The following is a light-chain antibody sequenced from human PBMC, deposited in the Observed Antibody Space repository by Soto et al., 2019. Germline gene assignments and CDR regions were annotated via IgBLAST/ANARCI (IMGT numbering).Light chain of an antibody. CDR1: SSDVGGYNY. V-gene: IGLV2-14*01. Sequence: QSVLTQPASVSGSPGQSITMSCTGTSSDVGGYNYVSWYQQHPGKAPKLMIYEVSNRPSGVSNRFSGSKSGNTASLTISGLQAEDEADYYCRSYASSNTRVFGGGTKVTVL. J-gene: IGLJ2*01. CDR3: RSYASSNTRV. CDR2: EVS.